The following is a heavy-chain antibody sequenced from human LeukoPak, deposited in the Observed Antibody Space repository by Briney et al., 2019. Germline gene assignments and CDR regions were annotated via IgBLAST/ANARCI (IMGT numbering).Heavy chain of an antibody. V-gene: IGHV4-59*08. Sequence: SETLSLTCTVSGGSISSYYWCWIRQPPGKGLEWIGYIYYSGSTNYNPSLKSRVTISVDTSKNQFSLKLSSVTAADTAVYYCARLDEVDYGMDVWGQGTTVTVSS. CDR2: IYYSGST. D-gene: IGHD3/OR15-3a*01. CDR3: ARLDEVDYGMDV. CDR1: GGSISSYY. J-gene: IGHJ6*02.